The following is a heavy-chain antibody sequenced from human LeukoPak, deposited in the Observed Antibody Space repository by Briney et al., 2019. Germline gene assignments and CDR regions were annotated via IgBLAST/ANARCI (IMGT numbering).Heavy chain of an antibody. CDR3: ARTAARRFDY. J-gene: IGHJ4*02. CDR2: INPTGGST. CDR1: GYTFPSYF. V-gene: IGHV1-46*01. D-gene: IGHD6-6*01. Sequence: GASVKVSCKASGYTFPSYFMHWVRQAPGQGLEWMGIINPTGGSTTYAQKFQGRVTMTRDTSTSTVYMELSSLRSDDTAVNYCARTAARRFDYWSQGTLATVSS.